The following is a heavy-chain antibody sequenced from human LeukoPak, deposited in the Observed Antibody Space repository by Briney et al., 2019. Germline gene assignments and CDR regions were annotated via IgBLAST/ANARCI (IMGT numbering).Heavy chain of an antibody. CDR3: AKDLGSKVTPGFDY. Sequence: GGSLRLSCAASGFTFDDYAMHWVRQAPGKGLEWVSGISWNSGSIGYADSVKGRFTISRDNAKNSLYLQMNSLRAEDTALYYCAKDLGSKVTPGFDYWGQGTLVTVSS. D-gene: IGHD4-17*01. CDR2: ISWNSGSI. CDR1: GFTFDDYA. J-gene: IGHJ4*02. V-gene: IGHV3-9*01.